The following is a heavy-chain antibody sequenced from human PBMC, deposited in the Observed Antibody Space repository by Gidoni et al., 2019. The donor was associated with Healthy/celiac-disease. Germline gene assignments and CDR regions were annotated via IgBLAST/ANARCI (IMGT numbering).Heavy chain of an antibody. J-gene: IGHJ3*02. CDR1: GFPFDDYG. D-gene: IGHD3-16*01. Sequence: EVQLVESGGGVVRPGGSLRLPCAASGFPFDDYGMSWVRQAPGKGLEWVSGIDWNGGNKGYADSVKGRFTISRENAKNSLYLQMNSLRAEDTALYYCARGMITCGGDYGDVGAFDIWGQGTMVTVSS. CDR3: ARGMITCGGDYGDVGAFDI. V-gene: IGHV3-20*04. CDR2: IDWNGGNK.